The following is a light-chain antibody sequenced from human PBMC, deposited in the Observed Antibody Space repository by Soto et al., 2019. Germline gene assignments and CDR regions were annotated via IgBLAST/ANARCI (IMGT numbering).Light chain of an antibody. CDR2: DAS. Sequence: PGVRATLSCRASQSVGSYFAWYQQKPGQAPRLLIYDASRRATGIPARFSGSGSGTDFTLTISSLEPEDFAVYYCQQRSDWPSTFGGGTRVEIK. V-gene: IGKV3-11*01. J-gene: IGKJ4*01. CDR3: QQRSDWPST. CDR1: QSVGSY.